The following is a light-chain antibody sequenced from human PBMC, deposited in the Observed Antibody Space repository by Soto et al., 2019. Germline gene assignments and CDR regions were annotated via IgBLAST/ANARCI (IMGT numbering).Light chain of an antibody. CDR1: QSVLYSTNNENY. CDR2: WAS. CDR3: QQYFTTPRT. J-gene: IGKJ2*01. V-gene: IGKV4-1*01. Sequence: DIVMTQSPDSLAVSLGGRATINCKSTQSVLYSTNNENYLAWYQQKSGQPPTLIIYWASTRESEVPDRFSGNGSGTGFTLTINDLQADDVAVYYCQQYFTTPRTFGQGTKLEI.